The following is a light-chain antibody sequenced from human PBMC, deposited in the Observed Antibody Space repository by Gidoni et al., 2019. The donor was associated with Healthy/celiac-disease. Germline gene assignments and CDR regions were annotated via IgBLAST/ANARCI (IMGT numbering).Light chain of an antibody. Sequence: EIVLTQSPATLSLSPGERATLYCRASQSVSSHLAWYQQKPGQAPRLLIYDASNRATGIPARFSGSGSGTDFTLTISSLEPEDFAVYYCQQRSNWYTFGQXTKLEIK. V-gene: IGKV3-11*01. CDR3: QQRSNWYT. CDR1: QSVSSH. CDR2: DAS. J-gene: IGKJ2*01.